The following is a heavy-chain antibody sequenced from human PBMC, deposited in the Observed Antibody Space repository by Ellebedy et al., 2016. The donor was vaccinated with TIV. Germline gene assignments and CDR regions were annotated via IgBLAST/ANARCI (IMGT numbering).Heavy chain of an antibody. Sequence: ASVKVSCXASGYTFTSYYMHWVRQAPEQGLEWMGIINPSGGSTSYAQKFQGWVTMTRDTSISTAYMELSRLRSDDTAVYYCARSKSQYYDFWSGYLNWGQGTLVTVSS. CDR1: GYTFTSYY. CDR2: INPSGGST. CDR3: ARSKSQYYDFWSGYLN. J-gene: IGHJ4*02. V-gene: IGHV1-46*01. D-gene: IGHD3-3*01.